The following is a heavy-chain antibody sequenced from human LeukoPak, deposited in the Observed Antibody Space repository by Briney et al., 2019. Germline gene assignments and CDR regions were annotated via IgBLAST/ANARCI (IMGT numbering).Heavy chain of an antibody. CDR1: GFTFRSYS. V-gene: IGHV3-21*01. D-gene: IGHD3-9*01. CDR3: VRGTEYDILSGKNFGQFYFEY. Sequence: GGSLRLSCAASGFTFRSYSLNWVRQAPGKGLEWVSAISSSGAYIYYADSVKGRFTIPRDNGKDSLYLQMNSLRDEDTAVYYCVRGTEYDILSGKNFGQFYFEYWGQGTLVTVSS. CDR2: ISSSGAYI. J-gene: IGHJ4*02.